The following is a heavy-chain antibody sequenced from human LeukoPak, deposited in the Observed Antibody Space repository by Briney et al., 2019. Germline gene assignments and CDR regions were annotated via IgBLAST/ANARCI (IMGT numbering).Heavy chain of an antibody. J-gene: IGHJ3*02. CDR2: FDPEDGET. CDR1: GYTLTELS. CDR3: ATAQPGYCSSTSCHGDAFDI. Sequence: ASVKVSCKVSGYTLTELSMHWVRQAPGKGLEWMGGFDPEDGETIYAQKFQGRVTMTEDTSTDTAYMELSSLRSEDTAVYYCATAQPGYCSSTSCHGDAFDIWVQGTMVTVSS. D-gene: IGHD2-2*01. V-gene: IGHV1-24*01.